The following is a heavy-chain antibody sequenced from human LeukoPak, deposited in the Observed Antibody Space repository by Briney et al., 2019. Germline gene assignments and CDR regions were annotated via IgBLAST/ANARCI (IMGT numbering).Heavy chain of an antibody. CDR1: GYTFTSYG. V-gene: IGHV1-18*01. Sequence: GASVKVSCKASGYTFTSYGISWVRQAPGQGLEWMGWISAYNGNTNYAQKLQGRVTMTTDTSTSTAYMELRSLRSDDTAVYYCARLLGMKKSWPFDYWGQGTLVTVSS. CDR3: ARLLGMKKSWPFDY. J-gene: IGHJ4*02. CDR2: ISAYNGNT. D-gene: IGHD3-16*01.